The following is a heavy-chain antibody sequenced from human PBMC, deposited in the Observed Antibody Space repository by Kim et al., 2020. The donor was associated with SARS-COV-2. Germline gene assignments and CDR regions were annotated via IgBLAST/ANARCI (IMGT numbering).Heavy chain of an antibody. V-gene: IGHV3-30-3*01. Sequence: GGSLRLSCAASGFTFSSYAMHWVRQAPDKGLEWVAVISYDGSNKYYADSVKGRFTISRDNSKNTLYLQMNSLRAEDTAVYYCARASQAMIVRGYFDYWGQGTLVTVSS. CDR1: GFTFSSYA. CDR2: ISYDGSNK. CDR3: ARASQAMIVRGYFDY. J-gene: IGHJ4*02. D-gene: IGHD3-22*01.